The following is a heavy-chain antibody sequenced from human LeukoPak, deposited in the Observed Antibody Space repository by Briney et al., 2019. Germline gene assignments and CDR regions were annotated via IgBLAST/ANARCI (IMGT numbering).Heavy chain of an antibody. D-gene: IGHD3-22*01. V-gene: IGHV1-18*01. CDR2: ISAYNGNT. J-gene: IGHJ4*02. Sequence: ASVKVSCKASGYTFTSYGISWVRQAPGQGFEWMGWISAYNGNTNYAQKLQGRVTMTTDTSTSTAYMELRSLRSVDAAVYYCAGYYYDSSGYYVDYWGQGTLVTVSS. CDR3: AGYYYDSSGYYVDY. CDR1: GYTFTSYG.